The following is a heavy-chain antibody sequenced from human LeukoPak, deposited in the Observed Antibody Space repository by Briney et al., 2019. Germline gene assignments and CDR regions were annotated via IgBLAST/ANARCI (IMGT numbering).Heavy chain of an antibody. CDR3: AKVELGYCSSTSCSYFDY. J-gene: IGHJ4*02. CDR1: GFTVSSNY. CDR2: IYSGGST. Sequence: GGSLRLSCAASGFTVSSNYMSWVRQAPGKGLEWVSVIYSGGSTDYADSVKGRFTLSRDNSKNTLYLQMNSLRAEDTAVYYCAKVELGYCSSTSCSYFDYWGQGTLVTVSS. V-gene: IGHV3-53*05. D-gene: IGHD2-2*01.